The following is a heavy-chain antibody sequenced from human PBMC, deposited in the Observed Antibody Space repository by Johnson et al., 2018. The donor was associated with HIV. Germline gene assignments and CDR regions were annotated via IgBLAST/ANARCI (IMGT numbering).Heavy chain of an antibody. CDR1: GFTFSSYG. Sequence: QVQLVESGGGVVQPGRSLRLSCTASGFTFSSYGMHWVRQAPGKGLEWVAVISYDGRDKYYANSVKGRFTISRDNSKNTLYLQMNRLIAEDTAVYYCARDIGFGIAAAGPGGSFDIWGQGTMVTVSS. D-gene: IGHD6-13*01. J-gene: IGHJ3*02. V-gene: IGHV3-30*03. CDR3: ARDIGFGIAAAGPGGSFDI. CDR2: ISYDGRDK.